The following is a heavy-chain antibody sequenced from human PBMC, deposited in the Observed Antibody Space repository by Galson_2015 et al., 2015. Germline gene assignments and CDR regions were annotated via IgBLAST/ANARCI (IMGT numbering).Heavy chain of an antibody. CDR3: ARALDIVVVPAATQFDY. D-gene: IGHD2-2*01. J-gene: IGHJ4*02. Sequence: SLRLSCAASGFTFSSYAMHWVRQAPGKGLEWVAVISYDGSNKYYADSVKGRFTISRDNSKNTLYLQMNSLRAEDTAVYYCARALDIVVVPAATQFDYWGQGTLVTVSS. CDR1: GFTFSSYA. CDR2: ISYDGSNK. V-gene: IGHV3-30*01.